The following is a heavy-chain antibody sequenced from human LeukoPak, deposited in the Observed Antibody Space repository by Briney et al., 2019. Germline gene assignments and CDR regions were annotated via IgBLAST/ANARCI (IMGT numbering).Heavy chain of an antibody. D-gene: IGHD6-13*01. V-gene: IGHV4-4*07. J-gene: IGHJ3*02. CDR1: GGSISSYY. CDR3: ARDRAALRYGYSSSWYNPGDAFDI. CDR2: IYTSGST. Sequence: SETLSLTCTVSGGSISSYYWSWIRQPAGKGLEWIGRIYTSGSTNYNPSLKSRVTMSVDTSKNQFSLKLSSVTAADTAVYYCARDRAALRYGYSSSWYNPGDAFDIWGQGSMVTVSS.